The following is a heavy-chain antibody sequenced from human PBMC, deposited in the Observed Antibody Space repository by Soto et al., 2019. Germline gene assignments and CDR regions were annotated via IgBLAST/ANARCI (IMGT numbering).Heavy chain of an antibody. CDR1: GGTFSSYT. J-gene: IGHJ4*02. Sequence: QVQLVQSGAEVKKPGSSVKVSCKASGGTFSSYTISWVRQAPGQGLEWMGRIIPILGIANYAQKFQGRVRITAEKSTSKAYMELTSTRTEETAVYYCAAGGMVRGPVNYWGQETLGTVSS. CDR2: IIPILGIA. D-gene: IGHD3-10*01. V-gene: IGHV1-69*02. CDR3: AAGGMVRGPVNY.